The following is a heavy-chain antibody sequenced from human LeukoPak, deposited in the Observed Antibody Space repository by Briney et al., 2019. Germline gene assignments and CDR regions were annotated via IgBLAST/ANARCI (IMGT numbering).Heavy chain of an antibody. J-gene: IGHJ6*02. Sequence: SETLSLTCTVSGGSITTSSYYWSWIRQPPGKGLEWIGYIYYSGSTNYNPSLKSRVTISVDTSKNQFSLKLSSVTAADTAVYYCAREIPWPGGMDVWGQGTTVTVSS. CDR1: GGSITTSSYY. CDR2: IYYSGST. CDR3: AREIPWPGGMDV. V-gene: IGHV4-61*01.